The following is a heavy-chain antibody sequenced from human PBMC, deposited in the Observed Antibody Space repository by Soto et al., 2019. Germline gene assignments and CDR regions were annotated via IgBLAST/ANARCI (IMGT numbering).Heavy chain of an antibody. J-gene: IGHJ4*02. Sequence: QVQLQESGPGLVKPSQTLSLTCTVSGGSISSGGSYWSWSRQHPGKGLEWIGSIYYSGSTYYIPSLKSRVTISVDTSKNQFSLKLSSVTAADTAVYYCARGVLHWGQGTLVTVSS. CDR3: ARGVLH. D-gene: IGHD3-16*01. V-gene: IGHV4-31*03. CDR2: IYYSGST. CDR1: GGSISSGGSY.